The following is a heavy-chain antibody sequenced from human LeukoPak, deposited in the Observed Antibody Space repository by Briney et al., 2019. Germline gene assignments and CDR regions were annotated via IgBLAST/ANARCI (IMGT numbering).Heavy chain of an antibody. D-gene: IGHD3-3*01. Sequence: ASVKVSCKASGGTFSSYAISWVRQAPGQGLEWMGGIIPIFGTANYAQKFQGRVTITADESTSTAYMELSSLRPEATAVYYCARAFGVVIALDYWGQGTLVTVSS. J-gene: IGHJ4*02. CDR1: GGTFSSYA. V-gene: IGHV1-69*13. CDR3: ARAFGVVIALDY. CDR2: IIPIFGTA.